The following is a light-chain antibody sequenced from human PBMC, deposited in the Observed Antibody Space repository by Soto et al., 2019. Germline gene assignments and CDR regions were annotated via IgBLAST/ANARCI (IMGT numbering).Light chain of an antibody. CDR2: DAS. J-gene: IGKJ3*01. V-gene: IGKV3-11*01. Sequence: EIVLTQSPATLSLSPGERATLSCRASQSVSRFLAWYQQKPGQAPRLLIYDASNRATGIPARFSGSGSGTDFTLTISSLQAEDVAVYYCQQYYSSPFTFGPGTRVDI. CDR3: QQYYSSPFT. CDR1: QSVSRF.